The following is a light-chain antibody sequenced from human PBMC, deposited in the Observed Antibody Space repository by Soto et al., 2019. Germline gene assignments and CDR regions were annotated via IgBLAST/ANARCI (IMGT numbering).Light chain of an antibody. CDR1: QHISDY. Sequence: DIQMTQSPSSLSASVGDRVTITCRASQHISDYINWYQQKPGKSPKLLIYAQSNLQSGVPSRFTGSRPGTAFTLTINNLQVEDFATYYCQQGYSAPHTFGQGTKVEIK. CDR2: AQS. V-gene: IGKV1-39*01. J-gene: IGKJ1*01. CDR3: QQGYSAPHT.